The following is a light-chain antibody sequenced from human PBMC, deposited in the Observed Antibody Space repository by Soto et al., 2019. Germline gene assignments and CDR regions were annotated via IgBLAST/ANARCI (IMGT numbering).Light chain of an antibody. V-gene: IGKV3-11*01. CDR2: DAS. Sequence: EIVLTQSPATLSLSPGERATLSCRASQSVSIYLAWYQQKPGQAPRLLIYDASNRATGIPARFSGSGSGTGFTLTISSLEPEDFAVYYCQQLSDWPITFGQGTRLEIK. CDR1: QSVSIY. J-gene: IGKJ5*01. CDR3: QQLSDWPIT.